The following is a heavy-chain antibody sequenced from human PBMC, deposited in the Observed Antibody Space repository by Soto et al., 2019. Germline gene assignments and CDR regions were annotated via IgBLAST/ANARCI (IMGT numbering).Heavy chain of an antibody. J-gene: IGHJ6*02. V-gene: IGHV4-34*01. Sequence: SETLSLTCAVYGGSFSGYYWSWIRQPPGKALEWIGQITHRGSTNYNPSLKTRVTLSVDTSKNQFSLKLSSVSAADTAVYYCARGLRVKVPAAPRYYYYYYGMDVWGQGTTVTVSS. CDR1: GGSFSGYY. D-gene: IGHD2-2*01. CDR2: ITHRGST. CDR3: ARGLRVKVPAAPRYYYYYYGMDV.